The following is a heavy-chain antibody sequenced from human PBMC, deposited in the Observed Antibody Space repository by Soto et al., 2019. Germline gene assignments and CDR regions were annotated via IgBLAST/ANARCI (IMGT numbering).Heavy chain of an antibody. CDR2: ISGSGGST. D-gene: IGHD4-17*01. CDR3: AHPRGYGVFDAVEI. V-gene: IGHV3-23*01. Sequence: GGSLRLPCAASAFIFSTYAMNWVRQAPGKGLEWGSAISGSGGSTYYAESVRGRFTISRDNSINTLYLQMSSLRTEATAVYYCAHPRGYGVFDAVEIWGQGTMVTVSS. J-gene: IGHJ3*02. CDR1: AFIFSTYA.